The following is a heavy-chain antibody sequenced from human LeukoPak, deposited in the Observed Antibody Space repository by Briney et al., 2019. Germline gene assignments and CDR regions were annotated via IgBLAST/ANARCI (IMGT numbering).Heavy chain of an antibody. J-gene: IGHJ4*02. CDR2: ISYDGSNK. D-gene: IGHD6-6*01. V-gene: IGHV3-30-3*01. CDR3: VRDMTGTSSSFDY. CDR1: GFTFSRNA. Sequence: GGSLRLSCAASGFTFSRNAIHWVRQAPGKGLEWVAVISYDGSNKYYADSVKGRFTISRDNSKNTVYLQMNSLRAEDTAVYYCVRDMTGTSSSFDYWGQGTLVTVSS.